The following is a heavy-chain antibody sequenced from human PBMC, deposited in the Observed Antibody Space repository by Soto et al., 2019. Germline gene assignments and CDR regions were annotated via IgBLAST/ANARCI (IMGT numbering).Heavy chain of an antibody. Sequence: QVQLVESGGGVVQPGGSMRLSCATSGFLFSGYAMHWVRQTPGKGLEWVAVISYDGKENYYADSAEGRFTISRESSGVTMFVQMSSLRVVDTGVYYWASGRGWAARPQRLDRWGQGALVTVSS. J-gene: IGHJ4*02. CDR1: GFLFSGYA. CDR2: ISYDGKEN. D-gene: IGHD6-6*01. V-gene: IGHV3-30*04. CDR3: ASGRGWAARPQRLDR.